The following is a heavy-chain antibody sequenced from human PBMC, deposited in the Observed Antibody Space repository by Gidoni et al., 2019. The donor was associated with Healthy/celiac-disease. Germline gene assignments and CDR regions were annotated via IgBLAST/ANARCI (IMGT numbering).Heavy chain of an antibody. CDR2: FYQSGST. CDR1: GGPISSGGYS. Sequence: QLQLQESGSGLVKPSQTLSLTCAASGGPISSGGYSWSWIRQPPGNGLEWIGYFYQSGSTYYNPSLKSRVTISVDRSKNQFSLKLSSVTAADTAVYYCARVTTQGVVLFDYWGQGTLVTVSS. CDR3: ARVTTQGVVLFDY. V-gene: IGHV4-30-2*01. J-gene: IGHJ4*02. D-gene: IGHD4-17*01.